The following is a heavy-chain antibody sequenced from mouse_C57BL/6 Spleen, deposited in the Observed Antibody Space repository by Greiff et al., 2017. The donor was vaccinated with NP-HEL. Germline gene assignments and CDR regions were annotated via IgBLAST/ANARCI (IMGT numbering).Heavy chain of an antibody. J-gene: IGHJ4*01. CDR2: INPRSGYT. CDR3: ARYPLLYYPYYAMDY. D-gene: IGHD1-1*01. CDR1: GYTFTSYT. V-gene: IGHV1-4*01. Sequence: QVQLKESGAELARPGASVKMSCKASGYTFTSYTMHWVKQRPGQGLEWIGYINPRSGYTKYNQKFKDKATLTADKSSSTAYMQLSSLTSEDSAVYYCARYPLLYYPYYAMDYWGQGTSVTVSS.